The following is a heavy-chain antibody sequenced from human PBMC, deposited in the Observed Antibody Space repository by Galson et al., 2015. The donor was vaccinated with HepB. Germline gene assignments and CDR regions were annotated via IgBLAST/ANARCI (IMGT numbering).Heavy chain of an antibody. CDR3: ARFSVYSAAFDY. D-gene: IGHD2-15*01. J-gene: IGHJ4*02. CDR2: INAGDGNT. CDR1: GCTFSNYV. V-gene: IGHV1-3*01. Sequence: SVKASCKASGCTFSNYVIYWVRQAPGQSLEWMGWINAGDGNTKCSQKFQGRVTITRDTSASTAYIELNSLRSEDTGVYFCARFSVYSAAFDYWGQGTLVTVSS.